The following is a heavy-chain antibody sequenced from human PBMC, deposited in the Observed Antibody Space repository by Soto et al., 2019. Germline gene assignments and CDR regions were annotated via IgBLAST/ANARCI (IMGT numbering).Heavy chain of an antibody. CDR2: INAGNGNT. D-gene: IGHD6-13*01. J-gene: IGHJ6*02. CDR3: ARDLAAAGTDYYNYGMDV. CDR1: GYTCSSYA. Sequence: ASVKVSCNASGYTCSSYAMHWVRQAPGQRLEWMGWINAGNGNTKYSQKFQGRVTITRDTSASTAYMELSSLRSEDTAVYYCARDLAAAGTDYYNYGMDVWGQGTTVTVSS. V-gene: IGHV1-3*01.